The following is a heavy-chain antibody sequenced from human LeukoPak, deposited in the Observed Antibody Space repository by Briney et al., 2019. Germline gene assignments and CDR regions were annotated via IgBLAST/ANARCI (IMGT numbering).Heavy chain of an antibody. CDR1: GFTFSRYW. CDR3: VRDVYLGSTPGDDFDH. CDR2: INEDANTK. J-gene: IGHJ4*02. Sequence: GGSLRLSCAASGFTFSRYWMRWVRQVPGKGLEWVSSINEDANTKTDAVSVNGRSTTAKDNVNNTLYLQMNRLRADDTAVYFWVRDVYLGSTPGDDFDHWGQGTLVTVSS. V-gene: IGHV3-74*03. D-gene: IGHD3-16*01.